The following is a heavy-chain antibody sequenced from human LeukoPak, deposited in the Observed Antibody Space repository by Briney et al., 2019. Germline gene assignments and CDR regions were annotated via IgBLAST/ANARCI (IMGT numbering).Heavy chain of an antibody. J-gene: IGHJ2*01. D-gene: IGHD6-6*01. CDR2: IYYSGST. CDR3: AREPYSSSPSVEYFDL. Sequence: SETLSLTCTVSGGSISSGDYYWSWIRQPPGKGLEWIGYIYYSGSTYYNPSLKSRVTISVDTSKNQFSLKLSSVTAADTAVYYCAREPYSSSPSVEYFDLWGHGTLVTVSS. CDR1: GGSISSGDYY. V-gene: IGHV4-30-4*08.